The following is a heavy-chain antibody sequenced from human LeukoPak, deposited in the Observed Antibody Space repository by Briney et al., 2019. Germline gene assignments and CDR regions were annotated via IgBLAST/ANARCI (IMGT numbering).Heavy chain of an antibody. CDR2: IYYSGST. J-gene: IGHJ4*02. D-gene: IGHD3-22*01. CDR1: DDSITMYY. V-gene: IGHV4-59*12. Sequence: PSETLSLTCTVSDDSITMYYWSWIRQPPGKGLEWIGYIYYSGSTNYNPSLKSRVTISVDTSKNQFSLKLSSVTAADTAVYYCARSEPYYYDSSGYYYAPPDYWGQGTLVTVSS. CDR3: ARSEPYYYDSSGYYYAPPDY.